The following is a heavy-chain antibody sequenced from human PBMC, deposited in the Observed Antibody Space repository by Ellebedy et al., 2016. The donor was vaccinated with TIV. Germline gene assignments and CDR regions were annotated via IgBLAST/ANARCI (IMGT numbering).Heavy chain of an antibody. J-gene: IGHJ4*02. CDR3: ARDTTSDY. V-gene: IGHV3-72*01. Sequence: GESLKISCAVSGFTFSDHYMDWVRLAPGKGPEWVGRSRNKAKSYTTDYAASVKGRFTISRDDSKNSLYLQMNSLKTEDTAIYDCARDTTSDYWGQGALVTVSS. CDR1: GFTFSDHY. D-gene: IGHD1-1*01. CDR2: SRNKAKSYTT.